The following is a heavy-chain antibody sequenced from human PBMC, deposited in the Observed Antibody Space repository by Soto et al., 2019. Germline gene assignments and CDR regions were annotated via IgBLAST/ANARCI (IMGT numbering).Heavy chain of an antibody. Sequence: ASVKVSCKASGYTFTGYYMHWVRQAPGQGLERMGWINPNSGGTNYAQKFQGWVTMTRDTSISTAYMELSRLRSDDTTVYYFSRHYYYDSSGYYDFGMDVWGQGTTVTVSS. V-gene: IGHV1-2*04. CDR3: SRHYYYDSSGYYDFGMDV. D-gene: IGHD3-22*01. CDR2: INPNSGGT. CDR1: GYTFTGYY. J-gene: IGHJ6*02.